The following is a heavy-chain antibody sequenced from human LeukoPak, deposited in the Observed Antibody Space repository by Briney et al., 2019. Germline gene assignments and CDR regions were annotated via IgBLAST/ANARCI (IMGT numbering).Heavy chain of an antibody. CDR2: IYTSGST. V-gene: IGHV4-4*09. CDR1: GGSISSYY. D-gene: IGHD6-6*01. J-gene: IGHJ6*03. Sequence: SETLSLTCTVSGGSISSYYWSWIRQPPGKGLEWIGYIYTSGSTNYNPSLKSRVTISVDTSKNQFSLKLSSVTAADTAVYYCASRGSSVAGYYYMDVWGKGTTVTVSS. CDR3: ASRGSSVAGYYYMDV.